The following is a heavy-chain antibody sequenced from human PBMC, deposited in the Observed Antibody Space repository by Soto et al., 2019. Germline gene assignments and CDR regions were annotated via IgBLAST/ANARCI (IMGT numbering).Heavy chain of an antibody. J-gene: IGHJ4*02. CDR2: IKQDGSER. D-gene: IGHD3-22*01. CDR1: GFTFSLYW. CDR3: ARDPSYDRGPDFGY. Sequence: EAQLVESGGGLVQPGGSLRLSCAASGFTFSLYWMSWVRQAPGKGLEWVANIKQDGSERYYVDSVKGRFTISRDNAKNFLYLQMNNLRAEDTALYYCARDPSYDRGPDFGYWGQGTLVTVSS. V-gene: IGHV3-7*01.